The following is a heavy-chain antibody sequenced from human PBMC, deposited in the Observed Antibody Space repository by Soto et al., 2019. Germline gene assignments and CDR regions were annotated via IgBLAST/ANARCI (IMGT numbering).Heavy chain of an antibody. CDR2: ISAYNGNT. J-gene: IGHJ6*02. V-gene: IGHV1-18*04. CDR3: AIGGSGSYFHYYGMDV. Sequence: VASVKVSCKASGYTFTSYGISWVRQAPGQGLEWMGWISAYNGNTNYAQKLQGRVTMTTDTSTSTAYMELRSLRSDDTAVYYCAIGGSGSYFHYYGMDVWGQGTTVTVSS. D-gene: IGHD1-26*01. CDR1: GYTFTSYG.